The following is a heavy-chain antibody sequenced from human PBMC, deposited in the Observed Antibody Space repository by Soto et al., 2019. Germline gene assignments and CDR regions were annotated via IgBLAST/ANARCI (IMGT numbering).Heavy chain of an antibody. V-gene: IGHV1-18*01. CDR2: ISAYNGNT. Sequence: ASVKVSCKASGYTFTSYGISWVRQAPGQGLEWMGWISAYNGNTNYAQKLQGRVTMTTDTSTSTAYMELRSLRSDDTAVYYCARAYDSSGYWADYYYYGMDVWGQGTTVTVSS. CDR3: ARAYDSSGYWADYYYYGMDV. D-gene: IGHD3-22*01. J-gene: IGHJ6*02. CDR1: GYTFTSYG.